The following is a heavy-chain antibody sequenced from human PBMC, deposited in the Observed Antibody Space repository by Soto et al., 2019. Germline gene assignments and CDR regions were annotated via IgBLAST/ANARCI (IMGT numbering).Heavy chain of an antibody. CDR2: IYPGDSDT. CDR1: GYSFTSYW. V-gene: IGHV5-51*01. D-gene: IGHD6-6*01. Sequence: GESLKISCNGSGYSFTSYWIGWVRQMPGKGLEWMGIIYPGDSDTRYSPSFQGQVTISADKSISTAYLQWSSLKASDTAMYYCARHRSSSSPGPVYYGMDVWGQGTTVTVSS. J-gene: IGHJ6*02. CDR3: ARHRSSSSPGPVYYGMDV.